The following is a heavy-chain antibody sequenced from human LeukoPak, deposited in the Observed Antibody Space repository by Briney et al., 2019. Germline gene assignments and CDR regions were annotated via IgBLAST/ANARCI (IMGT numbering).Heavy chain of an antibody. CDR1: GGSISSHY. J-gene: IGHJ6*03. Sequence: SETLSLTCTVSGGSISSHYWSWIRQPPGKGLEWIGYIYYSGSTNYNPSLKSRVTISVDTSKNQFSLKLSSVTAADTAVYYCARDGPTYNWKNGYYYYYMDVWGKGTTVTVSS. CDR3: ARDGPTYNWKNGYYYYYMDV. CDR2: IYYSGST. D-gene: IGHD1/OR15-1a*01. V-gene: IGHV4-59*11.